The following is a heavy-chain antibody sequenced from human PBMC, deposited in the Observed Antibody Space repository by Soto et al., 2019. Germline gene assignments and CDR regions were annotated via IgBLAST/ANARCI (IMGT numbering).Heavy chain of an antibody. D-gene: IGHD2-21*02. J-gene: IGHJ6*01. CDR3: ARDLGSSDCRTDYGREV. V-gene: IGHV1-69*13. Sequence: ASVKVSCKASGGTFSSYAISWVRQAPGQALEWMGGIIPIFGTANYAQKFQGRVTITADESTSTAYMELSSLRSEDTDVYYCARDLGSSDCRTDYGREVWGQGTTVT. CDR2: IIPIFGTA. CDR1: GGTFSSYA.